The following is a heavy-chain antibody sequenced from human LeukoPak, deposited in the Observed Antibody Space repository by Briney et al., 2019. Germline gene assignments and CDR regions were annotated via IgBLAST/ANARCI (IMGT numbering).Heavy chain of an antibody. CDR3: AKDTQWLVN. D-gene: IGHD6-19*01. CDR2: ISSSGSTI. J-gene: IGHJ4*02. Sequence: GGSLRLSCAASGFTFSDYYMSWIRQAPGKGLEWVSYISSSGSTIYYADSVKGRFTISRDNAKNSLYLQMNRLTPEDTGVYYCAKDTQWLVNWGQGTLVTVSS. V-gene: IGHV3-11*04. CDR1: GFTFSDYY.